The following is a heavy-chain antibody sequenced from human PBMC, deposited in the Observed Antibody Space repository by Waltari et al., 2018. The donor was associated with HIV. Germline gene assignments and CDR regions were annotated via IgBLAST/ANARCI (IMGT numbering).Heavy chain of an antibody. V-gene: IGHV3-15*01. Sequence: EVQLVESGGGLVKPGGSLRLSCAASGFTFTNAWMSWLRQAPGKGLEWVGRIKNIADDGTTECGAPVKGRFTISRDDSQNTVFLQMNSLKTEDTAVYFCVTGLLYKRYWGQGTLVTVSS. D-gene: IGHD1-1*01. J-gene: IGHJ4*02. CDR3: VTGLLYKRY. CDR2: IKNIADDGTT. CDR1: GFTFTNAW.